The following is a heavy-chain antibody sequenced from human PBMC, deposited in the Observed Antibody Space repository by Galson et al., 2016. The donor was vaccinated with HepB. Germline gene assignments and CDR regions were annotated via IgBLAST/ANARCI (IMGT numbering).Heavy chain of an antibody. J-gene: IGHJ6*02. CDR3: AREFAPYDIFTGYLNHGLDV. V-gene: IGHV6-1*01. CDR2: TYYRSKWNN. Sequence: CAISGDSVSSNSGAWHWIRQSPSRGLEWLGRTYYRSKWNNDYAVSVKGRITINSDTSKNQFSLHLNSVTPEDTAVYYCAREFAPYDIFTGYLNHGLDVWGQGTTVTVSS. CDR1: GDSVSSNSGA. D-gene: IGHD3-9*01.